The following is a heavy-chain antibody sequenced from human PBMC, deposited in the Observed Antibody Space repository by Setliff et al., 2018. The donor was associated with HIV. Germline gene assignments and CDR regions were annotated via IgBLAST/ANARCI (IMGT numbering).Heavy chain of an antibody. CDR2: IYYSGST. CDR3: ARGGHILIVGAPPNWFDP. J-gene: IGHJ5*02. CDR1: GGSIYNYY. Sequence: KTSETLSLTCTVSGGSIYNYYWRWIRQPPGKGLEWIGNIYYSGSTNYNPSLKSRVTISVDTSRSQISLKLRSVTTADTAVYYCARGGHILIVGAPPNWFDPWGQGTPVTSPQ. V-gene: IGHV4-59*01. D-gene: IGHD1-26*01.